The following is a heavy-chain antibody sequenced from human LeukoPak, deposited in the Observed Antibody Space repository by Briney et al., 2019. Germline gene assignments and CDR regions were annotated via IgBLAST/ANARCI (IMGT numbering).Heavy chain of an antibody. Sequence: GGSLRLSCAASGFTFTSYAMSWVRQAPGKGLEWVSAISGGGSNTYYADSVKGRFTISRDNSKNTPYLQMNSLRAEDTAVYYCAKEDAAYYDSSDFYYGYFQHWGQGTLVTVSS. V-gene: IGHV3-23*01. CDR3: AKEDAAYYDSSDFYYGYFQH. CDR2: ISGGGSNT. J-gene: IGHJ1*01. D-gene: IGHD3-22*01. CDR1: GFTFTSYA.